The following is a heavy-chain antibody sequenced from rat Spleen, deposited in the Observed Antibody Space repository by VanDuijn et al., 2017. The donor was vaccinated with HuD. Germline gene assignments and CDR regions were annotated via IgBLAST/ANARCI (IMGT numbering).Heavy chain of an antibody. CDR3: TRAGYLRDWYFDF. D-gene: IGHD2-2*01. V-gene: IGHV5-29*01. Sequence: EVQLVASDGGLVQPGRSLKLSCAASGFTFSDFFMAWVRQAPAQGLEWVATISDDGTSTYYRDSVKGRFTISRDNAKSTLCLQMDRLRSEDTAAYYCTRAGYLRDWYFDFWGPRIMVTVSS. J-gene: IGHJ1*01. CDR1: GFTFSDFF. CDR2: ISDDGTST.